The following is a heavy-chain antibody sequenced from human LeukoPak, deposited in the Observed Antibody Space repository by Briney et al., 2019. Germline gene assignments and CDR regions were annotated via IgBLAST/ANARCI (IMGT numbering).Heavy chain of an antibody. Sequence: PGGSLRLSCAASGFTFDDYGMSWVRQTPGKGLEWVSGINWNGGSTAYADSVKGRFTISRDNAKNSLYLQMNSLRAEDTAVYYCARLQSTIVVVPAAIGYWGQGTLVTVSS. D-gene: IGHD2-2*02. CDR2: INWNGGST. J-gene: IGHJ4*02. CDR3: ARLQSTIVVVPAAIGY. CDR1: GFTFDDYG. V-gene: IGHV3-20*04.